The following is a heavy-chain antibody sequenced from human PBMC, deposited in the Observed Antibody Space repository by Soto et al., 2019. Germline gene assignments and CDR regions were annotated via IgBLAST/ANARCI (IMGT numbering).Heavy chain of an antibody. CDR2: ISAYNGNT. CDR1: GYTYKSYA. V-gene: IGHV1-18*01. J-gene: IGHJ5*01. Sequence: QVQLVQPGAEVKKPGASVKVSCKASGYTYKSYAINWVRQVPGQGLEWMGWISAYNGNTKYSQNYQGRVTMTTDTATRPVYMESRSLRTADPAVYFCARDDLSGWFDSWGQGTLVSVSS. D-gene: IGHD3-10*01. CDR3: ARDDLSGWFDS.